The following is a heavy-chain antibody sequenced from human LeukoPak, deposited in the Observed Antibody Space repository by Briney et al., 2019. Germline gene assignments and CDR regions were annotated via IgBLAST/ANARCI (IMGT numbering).Heavy chain of an antibody. CDR1: GYTFTSYD. V-gene: IGHV1-8*03. CDR2: MNPNSGNT. CDR3: ARLHYYDRSGWYFDL. Sequence: ASVKVSCKASGYTFTSYDINWVRQATGQGLEWMGWMNPNSGNTGYAQKFQGRVTITRNTSISTAYMELSSLGSEDTAVYYCARLHYYDRSGWYFDLWGRGTLVTVSS. D-gene: IGHD3-22*01. J-gene: IGHJ2*01.